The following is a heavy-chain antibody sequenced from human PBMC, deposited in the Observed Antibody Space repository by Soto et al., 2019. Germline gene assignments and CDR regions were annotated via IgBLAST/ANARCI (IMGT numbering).Heavy chain of an antibody. Sequence: EVQLVESGGGLVQPGGSLRLSCAASGFTFSDHYMDWVRQAPGKGLEWVGRSRNKAKKYTTEHAASVKGRFTISRDDSQNSLYLQMNSLKIEDTALYYCARATKLGGSTHFDFWGQGTLVTVSS. D-gene: IGHD5-12*01. V-gene: IGHV3-72*01. CDR3: ARATKLGGSTHFDF. CDR1: GFTFSDHY. J-gene: IGHJ4*02. CDR2: SRNKAKKYTT.